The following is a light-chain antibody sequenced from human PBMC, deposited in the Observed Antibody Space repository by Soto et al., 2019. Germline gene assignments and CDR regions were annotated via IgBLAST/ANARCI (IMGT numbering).Light chain of an antibody. V-gene: IGKV1-5*03. Sequence: DIQMTQSPSTLSASVGDRVTITCRASQSISSWLAWYQQKPGKAPKVLIYQASSLESGVPSRFSGSGSGTEFTLTINGLQPDDFATYYCQQYSNYWTFGQGTKVEIK. J-gene: IGKJ1*01. CDR1: QSISSW. CDR3: QQYSNYWT. CDR2: QAS.